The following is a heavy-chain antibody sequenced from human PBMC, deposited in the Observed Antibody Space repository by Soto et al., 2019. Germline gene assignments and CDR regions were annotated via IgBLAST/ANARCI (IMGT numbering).Heavy chain of an antibody. Sequence: SETLSLTCTVSGGSISSSSYYWGWIRQPPGKGLEWIGSIYYSGSTYYNPSLKSRVTISVDTSKNQFSLKLSSVTAADTAVYYCARHPMKALDYWGQGTLVTVSS. J-gene: IGHJ4*02. CDR1: GGSISSSSYY. CDR2: IYYSGST. V-gene: IGHV4-39*01. CDR3: ARHPMKALDY.